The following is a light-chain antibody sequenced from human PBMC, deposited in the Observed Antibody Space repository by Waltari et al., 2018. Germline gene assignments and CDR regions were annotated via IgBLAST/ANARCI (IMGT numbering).Light chain of an antibody. CDR2: GAS. J-gene: IGKJ1*01. CDR3: QQSYGIPWT. CDR1: RSISGY. Sequence: DIQMTQSPSSLSASVGYRVTITCRASRSISGYLNWYQQKSGAAPDLLIFGASTLHSGVPSRFSGSGSGTDFTLTISSLQPDDFATYYCQQSYGIPWTFGEGTKVEIK. V-gene: IGKV1-39*01.